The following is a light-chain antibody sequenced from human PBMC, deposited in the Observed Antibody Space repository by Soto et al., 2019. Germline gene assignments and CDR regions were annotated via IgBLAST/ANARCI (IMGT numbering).Light chain of an antibody. V-gene: IGLV2-14*01. CDR1: SSDVGGYNY. CDR2: EVI. J-gene: IGLJ3*02. Sequence: QSALTQPASVSGSTGQSITISCTGTSSDVGGYNYVSWYQQHPGKAPKLMIYEVINRPSGVSNRFSGSKSGNTASLTISGLQADEEADYYCSSFTSINTWVFGGGTKLTVL. CDR3: SSFTSINTWV.